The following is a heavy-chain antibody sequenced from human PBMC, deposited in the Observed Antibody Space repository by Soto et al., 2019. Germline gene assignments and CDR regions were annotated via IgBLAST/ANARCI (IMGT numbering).Heavy chain of an antibody. J-gene: IGHJ4*02. Sequence: GGSLRLSCAASGFTFSSSVMSWVRQAPGKGLEWVSSITGNPGSTFYADSVKGRFTISRDNSKNTLHLQMNSLRAEDTAVYYCASIAVAGFFDYWGQGTLVTVSS. D-gene: IGHD6-19*01. CDR1: GFTFSSSV. CDR3: ASIAVAGFFDY. CDR2: ITGNPGST. V-gene: IGHV3-23*01.